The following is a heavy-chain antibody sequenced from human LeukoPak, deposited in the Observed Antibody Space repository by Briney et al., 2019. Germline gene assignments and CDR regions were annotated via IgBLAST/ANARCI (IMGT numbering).Heavy chain of an antibody. D-gene: IGHD3-22*01. V-gene: IGHV3-23*01. CDR2: ISGSGGST. CDR1: GFTFSSYA. J-gene: IGHJ4*02. Sequence: GGSLRLSCAASGFTFSSYALSWVRQAPGKGLEWVSAISGSGGSTYYADSVKGRFTISRDNSKNTLYLQMNSLRAEDTAVYYCAKRWAWDYYDSSGYEYYFDYWGQGTLVTVSS. CDR3: AKRWAWDYYDSSGYEYYFDY.